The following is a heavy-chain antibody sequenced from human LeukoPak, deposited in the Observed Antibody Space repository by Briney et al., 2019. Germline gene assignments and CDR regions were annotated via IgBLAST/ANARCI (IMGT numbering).Heavy chain of an antibody. CDR1: GIIFSHYA. V-gene: IGHV3-23*01. Sequence: GGSLRLSCEASGIIFSHYAMSWVRQAPGKGLEWVSAISKSGDETYYADSVKRRFAISRDNSKNTFYLQMNSLRAEDSAVYFCVKDELAVAIFDYWGQGTLVTVSS. CDR2: ISKSGDET. CDR3: VKDELAVAIFDY. J-gene: IGHJ4*02. D-gene: IGHD6-19*01.